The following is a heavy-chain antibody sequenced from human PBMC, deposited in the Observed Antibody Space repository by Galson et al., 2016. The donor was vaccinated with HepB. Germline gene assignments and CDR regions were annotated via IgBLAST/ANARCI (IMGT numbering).Heavy chain of an antibody. CDR3: ARVGTAPEMTTFSVSVFTLDY. J-gene: IGHJ4*02. CDR2: INPDGGSA. Sequence: SVKVSCKASGYTFISYYFHWVRQAPGQGLEWMGVINPDGGSARYAQKFQDRVTMTIDTSTSTVYMELSSLRSEDTAVYYCARVGTAPEMTTFSVSVFTLDYWGQGTLVTVSS. D-gene: IGHD5-24*01. CDR1: GYTFISYY. V-gene: IGHV1-46*01.